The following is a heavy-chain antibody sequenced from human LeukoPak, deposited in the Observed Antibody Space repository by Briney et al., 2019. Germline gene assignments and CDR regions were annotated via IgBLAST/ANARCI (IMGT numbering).Heavy chain of an antibody. V-gene: IGHV1-2*02. Sequence: ASVKVSCKASGYTFTGYYMHWVRQAPGQGLEWMGWINPNSGGTNYAQKFQGRVTMTRDTSISTAYMELSSLKSDDTAVYYCARARLGFDAFDVWGQGTMVTVSS. J-gene: IGHJ3*01. D-gene: IGHD7-27*01. CDR3: ARARLGFDAFDV. CDR1: GYTFTGYY. CDR2: INPNSGGT.